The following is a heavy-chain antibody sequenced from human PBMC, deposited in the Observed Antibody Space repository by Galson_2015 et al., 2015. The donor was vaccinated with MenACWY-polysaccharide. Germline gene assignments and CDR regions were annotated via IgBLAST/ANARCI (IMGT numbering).Heavy chain of an antibody. Sequence: LRLSCAASGFPFNTYGMHWVRPAPGKGLEWVAVIWYDGSIKYYAESVKGRFTISRDNSKNTLYLQINSLRVEDAAFYYCARASGPFDYWGQGTLVTVSS. J-gene: IGHJ4*02. V-gene: IGHV3-33*01. CDR2: IWYDGSIK. CDR3: ARASGPFDY. CDR1: GFPFNTYG.